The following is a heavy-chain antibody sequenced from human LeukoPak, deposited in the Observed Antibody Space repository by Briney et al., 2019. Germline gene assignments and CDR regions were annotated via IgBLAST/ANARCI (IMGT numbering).Heavy chain of an antibody. V-gene: IGHV1-18*01. J-gene: IGHJ5*02. Sequence: ASVKVSCKASGYTFTSYGISWVRQAPGQGLEWMGWISAYNGNTNYAQKLQGRVTMTTDTSTSTAYMELRSLRSDDTAVYYCASTGDCTNGVCYNNWFDPWGQGTLVTVSS. CDR1: GYTFTSYG. D-gene: IGHD2-8*01. CDR3: ASTGDCTNGVCYNNWFDP. CDR2: ISAYNGNT.